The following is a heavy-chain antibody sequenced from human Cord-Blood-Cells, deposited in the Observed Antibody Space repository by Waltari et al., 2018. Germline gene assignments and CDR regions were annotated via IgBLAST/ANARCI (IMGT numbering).Heavy chain of an antibody. CDR1: GYTFTSYY. Sequence: QVQLVQSGAEVKKPGASVKVSCKASGYTFTSYYMHWVRQAPGQGLEWMGIINPSGGRTSYAQKFQGRVTMTRDTSTSTVYMELSSLRSEDTAVYYCARDLYCSSTSCYHFDYWGQGTLVTVSS. CDR2: INPSGGRT. J-gene: IGHJ4*02. V-gene: IGHV1-46*01. CDR3: ARDLYCSSTSCYHFDY. D-gene: IGHD2-2*01.